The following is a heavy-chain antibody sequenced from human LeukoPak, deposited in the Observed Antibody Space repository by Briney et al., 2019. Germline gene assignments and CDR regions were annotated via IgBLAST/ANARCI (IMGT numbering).Heavy chain of an antibody. J-gene: IGHJ3*02. Sequence: QPGGSLRLSCAASGFSVSSNYMIWVRQAPGKGLEWVSVIYSGGNTYYADSVKGRFTISRDNPKNTLYLQMNSLRAEDTAVYYCARDNKSSGIDWGSKDAFDIWGQRTMVTVSS. CDR2: IYSGGNT. CDR3: ARDNKSSGIDWGSKDAFDI. D-gene: IGHD7-27*01. CDR1: GFSVSSNY. V-gene: IGHV3-66*01.